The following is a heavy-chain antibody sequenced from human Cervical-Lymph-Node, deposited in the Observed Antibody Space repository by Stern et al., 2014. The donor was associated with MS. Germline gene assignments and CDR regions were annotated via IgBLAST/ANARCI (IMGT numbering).Heavy chain of an antibody. CDR2: IDSSGVYT. CDR3: AKGSAGGRPYYFDH. V-gene: IGHV3-23*04. Sequence: EVHLVESGGGLEQPGGSLRLSCAASGFTFSNYAMSWVRQAPGKGLEWVSAIDSSGVYTYYADSVKGRFTISRDNSKNTMSLQMNSLKAEDTAVYHCAKGSAGGRPYYFDHWGQGIVVTVSS. CDR1: GFTFSNYA. D-gene: IGHD2-15*01. J-gene: IGHJ4*02.